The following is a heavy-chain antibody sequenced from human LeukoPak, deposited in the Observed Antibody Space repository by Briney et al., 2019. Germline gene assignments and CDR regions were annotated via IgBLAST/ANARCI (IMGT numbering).Heavy chain of an antibody. Sequence: ASVKVSCKASGYTFTSYDINWVRQATGQGLEWMGWMNPNSGNTGYAQKFQGRVTMTRNTSISTAYMELSSLKTEDTAVYYCTTDPIPGGMWGQGTMVTVSS. J-gene: IGHJ3*01. V-gene: IGHV1-8*01. CDR1: GYTFTSYD. CDR2: MNPNSGNT. CDR3: TTDPIPGGM. D-gene: IGHD3-16*01.